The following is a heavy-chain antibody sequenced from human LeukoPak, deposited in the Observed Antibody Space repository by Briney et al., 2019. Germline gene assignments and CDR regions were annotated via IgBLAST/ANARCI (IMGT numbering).Heavy chain of an antibody. V-gene: IGHV1-18*01. CDR3: ARLGYYDSSGYLELDY. D-gene: IGHD3-22*01. J-gene: IGHJ4*02. CDR1: GYTVTSYG. CDR2: ISAYNGNT. Sequence: ASVKVSCTCSGYTVTSYGISWVRQAPGQGLEWMGWISAYNGNTNYAQKLQGRVTMTTDTSTSTAYMELRSLRSDDTAVYYCARLGYYDSSGYLELDYWGQGTLVTVSS.